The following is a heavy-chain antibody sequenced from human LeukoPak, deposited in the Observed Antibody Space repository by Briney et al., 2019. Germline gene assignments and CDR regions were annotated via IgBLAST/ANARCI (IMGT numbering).Heavy chain of an antibody. V-gene: IGHV4-39*01. CDR2: IYYSGYT. Sequence: SETLSLTCTVSGVSISTSRYYWGWIRQPPGKGLEWIGSIYYSGYTYYNPSLESRVTISVDTSKNQFSLKLSSVTAADTAIYYCAKHYMGSSYNRGLDYWGQGTLVTVSS. CDR3: AKHYMGSSYNRGLDY. J-gene: IGHJ4*02. CDR1: GVSISTSRYY. D-gene: IGHD3-10*01.